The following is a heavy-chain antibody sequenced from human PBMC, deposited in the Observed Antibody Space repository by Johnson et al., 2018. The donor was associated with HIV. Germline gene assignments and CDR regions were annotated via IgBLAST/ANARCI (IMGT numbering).Heavy chain of an antibody. CDR3: ASGSGSYLSAFDI. CDR2: ISSNGGST. J-gene: IGHJ3*02. D-gene: IGHD1-26*01. V-gene: IGHV3-64*01. CDR1: GFIFSSYA. Sequence: VQLVESGGGLVQPGGSLRLSCAASGFIFSSYAMHWVRQAPGKGLQYVSAISSNGGSTYYANSVKGRFTISRDNSRNTLYLQMGRLRVEDTALYYCASGSGSYLSAFDIWGQGTMVTVSS.